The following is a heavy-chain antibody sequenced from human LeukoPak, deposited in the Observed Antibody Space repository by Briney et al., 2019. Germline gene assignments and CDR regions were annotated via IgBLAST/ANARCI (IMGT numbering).Heavy chain of an antibody. Sequence: PGGSLRLSCAASGFTFSSYGMHWVRQAPGKRLEWVAVISYDGSNKYYADSVKGRFTISRDNSKNTLYLQMNSLRAEDTAVYYCARDRYYYDSSGYYSFEYWGQGTLVTVSS. J-gene: IGHJ4*02. V-gene: IGHV3-30*03. D-gene: IGHD3-22*01. CDR2: ISYDGSNK. CDR3: ARDRYYYDSSGYYSFEY. CDR1: GFTFSSYG.